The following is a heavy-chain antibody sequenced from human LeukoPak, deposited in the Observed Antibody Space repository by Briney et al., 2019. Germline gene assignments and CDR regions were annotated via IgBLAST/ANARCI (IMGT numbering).Heavy chain of an antibody. Sequence: LPAGSLRLSCAASGFTFSSYSMDWVRQAPGKGLEWFSYISSSSSTIYYADSVKGRFTISRDNAKNSLYLQMNSLRDEDTAVYYCARGPTTPDGYWGQGTLVTGSS. D-gene: IGHD4-11*01. J-gene: IGHJ4*02. V-gene: IGHV3-48*02. CDR3: ARGPTTPDGY. CDR2: ISSSSSTI. CDR1: GFTFSSYS.